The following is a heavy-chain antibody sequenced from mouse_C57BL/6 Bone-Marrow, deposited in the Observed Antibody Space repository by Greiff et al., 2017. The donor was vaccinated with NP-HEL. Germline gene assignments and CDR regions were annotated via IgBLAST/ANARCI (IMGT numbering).Heavy chain of an antibody. D-gene: IGHD2-1*01. CDR3: ARWTPYGNYYAMDC. CDR2: INPGSGGT. CDR1: GYAFTNYL. J-gene: IGHJ4*01. Sequence: VQLQQSGAELVRPGTSVKVSCKASGYAFTNYLIEWVKQRPGQGLEWIGVINPGSGGTNYNEKFKGKATLTADKSSSTAYMQLSSLTSEDSAVYFCARWTPYGNYYAMDCWGQGTSVTVSS. V-gene: IGHV1-54*01.